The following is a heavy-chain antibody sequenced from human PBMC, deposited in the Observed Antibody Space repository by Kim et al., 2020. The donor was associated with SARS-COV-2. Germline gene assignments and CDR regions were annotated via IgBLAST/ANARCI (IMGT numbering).Heavy chain of an antibody. CDR3: ASPGYCSGGSCYSREDDAFDI. CDR2: INAGNGNT. V-gene: IGHV1-3*01. Sequence: ASVKVSCKASGYTFTSYAMHWVRQAPGQRLEWMGWINAGNGNTKYSQKFQGRVTITRDTSASTAYMELSSLRSEDTAVYYCASPGYCSGGSCYSREDDAFDIWGQGTMVTVSS. CDR1: GYTFTSYA. J-gene: IGHJ3*02. D-gene: IGHD2-15*01.